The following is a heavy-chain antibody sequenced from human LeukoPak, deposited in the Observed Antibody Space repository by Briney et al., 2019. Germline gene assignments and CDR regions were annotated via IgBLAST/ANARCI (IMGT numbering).Heavy chain of an antibody. CDR2: INPNSGET. D-gene: IGHD1-1*01. Sequence: ASVRVSCKAPGYTLSGYYIHWVRQAPGQGLEWLGWINPNSGETNYAQKFQGGVTLTRDTSISTFYMEVSRLRSDDTAVYFCARYNWNDVVSALDYWGQGTLVTVSS. J-gene: IGHJ4*02. CDR3: ARYNWNDVVSALDY. CDR1: GYTLSGYY. V-gene: IGHV1-2*02.